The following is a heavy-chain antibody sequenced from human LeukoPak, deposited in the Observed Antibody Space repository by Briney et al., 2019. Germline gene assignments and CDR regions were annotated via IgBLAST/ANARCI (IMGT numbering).Heavy chain of an antibody. Sequence: GGSLRLSCAASGFTFSDYGMSWVRQAPGKWLEWVSAISGLGGGTYYADSVKGRFTISRDNSKNTLYLQMNRLRAEATAVYYCAKTGGNSYPSRYYMDVWGKGTTVTVSS. V-gene: IGHV3-23*01. D-gene: IGHD1-1*01. CDR3: AKTGGNSYPSRYYMDV. J-gene: IGHJ6*03. CDR2: ISGLGGGT. CDR1: GFTFSDYG.